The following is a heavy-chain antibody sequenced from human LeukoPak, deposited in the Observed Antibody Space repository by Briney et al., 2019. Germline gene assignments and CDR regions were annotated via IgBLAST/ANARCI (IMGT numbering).Heavy chain of an antibody. CDR1: GFTFSSYS. Sequence: SGGSLRLSCAASGFTFSSYSMNWVRQAPGKGLEWVSSISSSSSYIYYADSVKGRFTISRDNSKNTLYLQMNSLRAEDTAVYYCAKLSGFVAAAVSFDCWGQGTLVTVSS. V-gene: IGHV3-21*04. CDR3: AKLSGFVAAAVSFDC. D-gene: IGHD6-13*01. CDR2: ISSSSSYI. J-gene: IGHJ4*02.